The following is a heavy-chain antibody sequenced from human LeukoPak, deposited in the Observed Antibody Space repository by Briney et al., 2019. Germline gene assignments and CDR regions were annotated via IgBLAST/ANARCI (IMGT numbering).Heavy chain of an antibody. V-gene: IGHV3-7*04. Sequence: AGGSLRLSCAASGFTFSSYWMSWVRQTPGKGLEWVANIKQDGSEKYYVDSAKGRFTISRDNAKNSLYLQMNSLRAEDSAVYYCARGLIAAAGTGYYYYYGMDVWGQGTTVTVSS. CDR3: ARGLIAAAGTGYYYYYGMDV. CDR1: GFTFSSYW. D-gene: IGHD6-13*01. J-gene: IGHJ6*02. CDR2: IKQDGSEK.